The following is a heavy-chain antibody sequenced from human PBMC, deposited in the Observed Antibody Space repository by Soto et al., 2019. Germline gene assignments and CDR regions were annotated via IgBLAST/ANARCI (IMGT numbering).Heavy chain of an antibody. CDR1: GGSVSSGSYY. J-gene: IGHJ3*02. Sequence: QVQLQQRGAGLLKPSETLSLTCAVYGGSVSSGSYYWSWIRQPPGKGLEWIGEMSHSGGTHFNPSLKSRVTISVDTSKNQFSLKMRFVTAADTALYYCARVERGTATTVVDAFDIWGPGTMVTVSS. V-gene: IGHV4-34*01. CDR3: ARVERGTATTVVDAFDI. D-gene: IGHD1-1*01. CDR2: MSHSGGT.